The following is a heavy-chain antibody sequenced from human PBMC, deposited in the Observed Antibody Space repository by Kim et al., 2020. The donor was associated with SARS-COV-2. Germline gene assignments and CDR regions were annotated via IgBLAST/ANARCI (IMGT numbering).Heavy chain of an antibody. D-gene: IGHD6-13*01. J-gene: IGHJ4*02. V-gene: IGHV3-66*01. CDR3: AKQLNGLGHY. CDR2: GST. Sequence: GSTDYIDSVKCRYTISRDNSKNKVYLQKNSLRAEDTAVYYCAKQLNGLGHYWGQGTLVTVSS.